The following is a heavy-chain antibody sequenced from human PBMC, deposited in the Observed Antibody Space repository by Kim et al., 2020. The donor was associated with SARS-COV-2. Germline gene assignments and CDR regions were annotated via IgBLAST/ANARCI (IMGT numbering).Heavy chain of an antibody. CDR1: GGSISSGGYY. Sequence: SETLSLTCTVSGGSISSGGYYWSWIRQHPGKGLEWIGYIYYSGSTYYNPSLKSRLTISVDTSKTQFSLKLSSVTAADTAFYYCATRGPDNAFDIWGQGT. D-gene: IGHD3-10*01. CDR3: ATRGPDNAFDI. V-gene: IGHV4-31*03. CDR2: IYYSGST. J-gene: IGHJ3*02.